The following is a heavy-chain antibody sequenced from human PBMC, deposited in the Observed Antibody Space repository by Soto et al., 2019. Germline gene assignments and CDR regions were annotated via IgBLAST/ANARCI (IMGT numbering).Heavy chain of an antibody. CDR2: INHSGST. V-gene: IGHV4-34*01. D-gene: IGHD6-13*01. Sequence: SETLSLTCAVYGGSFSGYYWSWIRQPPGKGLEWIGEINHSGSTNYNPSLKSRVTISVDTSKNRFSLKLSSVTAADTAVYYCARWPLAAAGTTIDYWGQGTLVTVSS. CDR3: ARWPLAAAGTTIDY. CDR1: GGSFSGYY. J-gene: IGHJ4*02.